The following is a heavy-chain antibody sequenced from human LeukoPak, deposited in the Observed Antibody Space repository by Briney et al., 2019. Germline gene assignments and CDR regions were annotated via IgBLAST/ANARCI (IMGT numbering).Heavy chain of an antibody. V-gene: IGHV1-69*04. J-gene: IGHJ4*02. CDR2: IIPILGIA. Sequence: SVKVSCKASGGTFSSYTISWVRQAPGQGHEWMGRIIPILGIANYAQKFQGRVTITADKSTSTAYMELSSLRSEDTAVYYCAREGGRKAVAGTRSPYHWGQGTLVTVSS. CDR3: AREGGRKAVAGTRSPYH. CDR1: GGTFSSYT. D-gene: IGHD6-19*01.